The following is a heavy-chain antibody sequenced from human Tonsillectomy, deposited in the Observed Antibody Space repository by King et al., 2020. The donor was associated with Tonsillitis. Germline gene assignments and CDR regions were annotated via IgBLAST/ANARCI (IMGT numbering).Heavy chain of an antibody. CDR3: ARDRGVALTDY. Sequence: HVQLVQSGAEVKKPGASVKVSCKASGYTFTSYYKHWVRQAPGQGLEWMGIINPSGGSTSYAQKFQGRVTMTRDTSTSTVYMELSSLRSEDTAVYYCARDRGVALTDYWGQGTLVTVSS. V-gene: IGHV1-46*01. CDR1: GYTFTSYY. D-gene: IGHD3-10*01. CDR2: INPSGGST. J-gene: IGHJ4*02.